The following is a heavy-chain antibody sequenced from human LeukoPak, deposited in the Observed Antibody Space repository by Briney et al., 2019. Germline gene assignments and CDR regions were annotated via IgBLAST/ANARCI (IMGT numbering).Heavy chain of an antibody. V-gene: IGHV1-2*04. J-gene: IGHJ6*02. CDR1: GYTFTGYY. D-gene: IGHD1-26*01. CDR2: INPNSGGT. Sequence: GASVKVSCKASGYTFTGYYMHWVRQAPGQGLEWMGWINPNSGGTNYAQKFQGWVTMTRDTYISTAYMELSRLRSDDTAVYYCARDRSGSYYPEESGMDVWGQGTTVTVSS. CDR3: ARDRSGSYYPEESGMDV.